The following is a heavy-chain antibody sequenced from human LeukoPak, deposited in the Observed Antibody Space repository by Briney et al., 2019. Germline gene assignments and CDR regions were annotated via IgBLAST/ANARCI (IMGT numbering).Heavy chain of an antibody. CDR2: ISSSSSYI. V-gene: IGHV3-21*01. CDR3: ARGTMFPYYFDY. Sequence: GGSLRLSCAASGFTFSSYSMKWVRQAPGKGLEWVSFISSSSSYIYYRDSVKGRFTISRDNARNSLYLQMNSLRTEDTAVYYCARGTMFPYYFDYWGQGTLVTVSS. D-gene: IGHD3-10*02. J-gene: IGHJ4*02. CDR1: GFTFSSYS.